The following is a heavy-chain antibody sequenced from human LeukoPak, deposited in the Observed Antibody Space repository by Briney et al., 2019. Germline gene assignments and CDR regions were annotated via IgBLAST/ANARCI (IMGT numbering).Heavy chain of an antibody. J-gene: IGHJ6*02. CDR1: GFTFSSYA. CDR3: ARDPATIYDFWSGYLGAGYYYGMDV. D-gene: IGHD3-3*01. V-gene: IGHV3-23*01. Sequence: GGSLRLSCAASGFTFSSYAMNWVRQAPGKGLEWVSTISGTDDSTYYADSVKGRFTISRDNSKNTLYLQMNSLRAEDTAVYYCARDPATIYDFWSGYLGAGYYYGMDVWGQGTTVTVSS. CDR2: ISGTDDST.